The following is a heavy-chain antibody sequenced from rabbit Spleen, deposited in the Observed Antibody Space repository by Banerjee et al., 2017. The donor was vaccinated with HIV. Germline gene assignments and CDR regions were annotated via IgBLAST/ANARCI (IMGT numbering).Heavy chain of an antibody. D-gene: IGHD8-1*01. Sequence: QEQLEESGGGLVKPEGSLTLTCKASGFSFSDRDVMCWVRQAPGKGLEWIACINTATGKAVYASWAKGRFTISKTSSTTVTLQMTSLTVADTAIYFCARDTGSSFSSYGMDLWGQGTLVTV. J-gene: IGHJ3*01. V-gene: IGHV1S45*01. CDR3: ARDTGSSFSSYGMDL. CDR1: GFSFSDRDV. CDR2: INTATGKA.